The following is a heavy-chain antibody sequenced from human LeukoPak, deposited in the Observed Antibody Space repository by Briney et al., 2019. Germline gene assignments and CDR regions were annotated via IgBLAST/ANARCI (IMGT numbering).Heavy chain of an antibody. V-gene: IGHV4-61*02. D-gene: IGHD3/OR15-3a*01. CDR1: GDSISSGDYY. J-gene: IGHJ3*02. CDR2: ISSSGST. CDR3: ARNGAVDWDAEYAFDI. Sequence: SETLSLTCTVSGDSISSGDYYWSWIRQPAGKGLEWIGRISSSGSTNYNPSLKSRVTISVDTSKNQFSLKLSSVTAADTAVYYCARNGAVDWDAEYAFDIWGQGTWVTVSS.